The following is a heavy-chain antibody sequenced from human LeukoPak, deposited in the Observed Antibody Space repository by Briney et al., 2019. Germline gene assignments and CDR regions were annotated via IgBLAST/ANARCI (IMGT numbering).Heavy chain of an antibody. CDR2: IKQDGSEK. CDR3: ARGYFDWSPGDYGMDV. J-gene: IGHJ6*02. Sequence: GGSLRLSCAASGFTFSSYAMSWVRQAPGKGLEWVANIKQDGSEKYYVDSVKGRFTISRDNAKNSLYLQMNSLRAEDTAVYYCARGYFDWSPGDYGMDVWGQGTTVTVSS. D-gene: IGHD3-9*01. CDR1: GFTFSSYA. V-gene: IGHV3-7*01.